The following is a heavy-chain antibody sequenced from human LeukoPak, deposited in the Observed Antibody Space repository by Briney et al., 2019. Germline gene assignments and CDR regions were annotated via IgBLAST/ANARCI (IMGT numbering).Heavy chain of an antibody. CDR1: GGSISSYY. V-gene: IGHV4-59*01. Sequence: SETLSLTCTVSGGSISSYYWSWIRQPPGKGLEWIGYIYYSGSTNYNPSLKSRVTISVDTSKNQFSLKLSSVTAADTAVYYCARGYDSSGYYPHYYFDYWGQGTLVIVSS. CDR2: IYYSGST. J-gene: IGHJ4*02. D-gene: IGHD3-22*01. CDR3: ARGYDSSGYYPHYYFDY.